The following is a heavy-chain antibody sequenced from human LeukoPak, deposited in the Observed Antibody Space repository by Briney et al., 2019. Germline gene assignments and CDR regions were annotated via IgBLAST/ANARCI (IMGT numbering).Heavy chain of an antibody. CDR2: INPSGGST. J-gene: IGHJ6*02. V-gene: IGHV1-46*01. D-gene: IGHD1-14*01. CDR1: GYTFTSYY. CDR3: ARDQYNQDYYYGMDV. Sequence: GASVKVSCKASGYTFTSYYMHWARQAPGQGLEWMGIINPSGGSTSYAQKFQGRVTMTRGTSTSTVYMELSSLRSEDTAVYYCARDQYNQDYYYGMDVWGQGTTVTVSS.